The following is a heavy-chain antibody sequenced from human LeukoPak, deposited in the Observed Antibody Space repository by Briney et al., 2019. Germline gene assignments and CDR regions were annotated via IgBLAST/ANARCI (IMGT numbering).Heavy chain of an antibody. J-gene: IGHJ6*02. CDR1: GFTFDDYG. V-gene: IGHV3-21*04. CDR3: AKDMRNSWYTYYYYYGMDV. Sequence: PGGSLRLSCAASGFTFDDYGMSWVRQAPGKGLEWVSSISSSSSYIYYADSVKGRFTISRDNAKNSLYLQMNSLRTEDTALYYCAKDMRNSWYTYYYYYGMDVWGQGTTVTVSS. D-gene: IGHD2-2*02. CDR2: ISSSSSYI.